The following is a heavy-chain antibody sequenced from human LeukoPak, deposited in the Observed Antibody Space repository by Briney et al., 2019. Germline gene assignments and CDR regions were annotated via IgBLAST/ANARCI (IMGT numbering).Heavy chain of an antibody. CDR1: GYSISSGYY. CDR2: IYHSGST. J-gene: IGHJ4*02. Sequence: TSSETLSLACTVSGYSISSGYYWGWIRQPPGKGLEWIGSIYHSGSTYYNPSLKSRVTISVDTSKNQFSLKLSSVTAADTAVYYCAREPFSGEMATRGGLDYWGQGTLVTVSS. V-gene: IGHV4-38-2*02. CDR3: AREPFSGEMATRGGLDY. D-gene: IGHD5-24*01.